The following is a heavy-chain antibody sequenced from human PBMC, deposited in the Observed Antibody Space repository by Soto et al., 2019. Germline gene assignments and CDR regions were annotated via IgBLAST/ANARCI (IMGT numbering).Heavy chain of an antibody. CDR2: IIPIFGTA. CDR1: GGTFSSYA. V-gene: IGHV1-69*13. CDR3: ARDLGDIVVVPAAPLTYYYGMDV. Sequence: GASVKVSCKASGGTFSSYAISWVRQAPGQGLEWMGGIIPIFGTANYAQKFQGRVTITADESTSTAYMELSSLRSEDTAVYYCARDLGDIVVVPAAPLTYYYGMDVWGQGTTVTSP. J-gene: IGHJ6*02. D-gene: IGHD2-2*01.